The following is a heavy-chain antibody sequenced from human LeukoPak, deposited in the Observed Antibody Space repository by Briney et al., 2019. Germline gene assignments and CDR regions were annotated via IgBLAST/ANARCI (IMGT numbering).Heavy chain of an antibody. Sequence: ASVKVSCKASGYTFTSYYMHWVRQAPGQGLEWMGIINPSGGSTSYAQKLQGRVTMTRDMSTSTVYMELSSLRSEDTAVYYCALSSTSYNSDYWGQGTLVTVSS. D-gene: IGHD2-2*01. CDR2: INPSGGST. V-gene: IGHV1-46*03. CDR1: GYTFTSYY. CDR3: ALSSTSYNSDY. J-gene: IGHJ4*02.